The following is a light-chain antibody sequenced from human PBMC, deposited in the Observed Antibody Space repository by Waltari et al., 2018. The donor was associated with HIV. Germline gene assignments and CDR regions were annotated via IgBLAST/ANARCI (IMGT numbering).Light chain of an antibody. CDR3: CSYAGSYTFVV. J-gene: IGLJ2*01. CDR1: SSDLGGYNY. V-gene: IGLV2-11*01. Sequence: QSALTQPRLSGSPGQSVTISCPGTSSDLGGYNYVSWYQKHQGKAPKLMIYDVSKRPSGVPDRFSGSKSGNTASLTISGLQAEDEADYYCCSYAGSYTFVVFGGGTKLTVL. CDR2: DVS.